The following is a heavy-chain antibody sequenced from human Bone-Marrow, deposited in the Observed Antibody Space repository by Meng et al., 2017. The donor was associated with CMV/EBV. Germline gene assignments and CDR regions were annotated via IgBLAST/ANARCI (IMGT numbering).Heavy chain of an antibody. CDR1: GFTFSSYS. CDR3: ARDEAVAGLLFDY. V-gene: IGHV3-48*04. CDR2: ISSSSSTI. Sequence: GESLKISCAASGFTFSSYSMNWVRQAPGKGPEWVSYISSSSSTIYYADSVKGRFTISRDNAKNSLYLQMNSLRAEDTAVYYCARDEAVAGLLFDYWGQGTLVTVSS. D-gene: IGHD6-19*01. J-gene: IGHJ4*02.